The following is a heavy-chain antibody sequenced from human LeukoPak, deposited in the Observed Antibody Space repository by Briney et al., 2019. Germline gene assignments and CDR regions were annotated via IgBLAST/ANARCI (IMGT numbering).Heavy chain of an antibody. CDR3: AKAESNYGDYVPWDY. CDR2: VSGSGGST. V-gene: IGHV3-23*01. D-gene: IGHD4-17*01. J-gene: IGHJ4*02. Sequence: GGSLRLSCAASGFTFSSYAMSWVRQAPGKGLEWLSAVSGSGGSTYYADSVKGRFTISRDNSKNTLYLQMNSLRAEDTAVYYCAKAESNYGDYVPWDYWGQGTLVTVSS. CDR1: GFTFSSYA.